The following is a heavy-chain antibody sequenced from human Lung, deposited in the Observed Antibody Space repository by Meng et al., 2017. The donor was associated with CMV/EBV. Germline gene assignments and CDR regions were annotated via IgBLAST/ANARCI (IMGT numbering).Heavy chain of an antibody. V-gene: IGHV4-39*01. Sequence: LILLVAGPGLVKPSETRSLTWTVSGVSIGSSNYYWDWIRQPSGKGLEWIGAIYHSGSTSYNPSLQSRVTMFVDTSKNQFSLMLTSVTATDTAVYYCARRRGGSGRDCWGQGTLVTVSS. D-gene: IGHD3-10*01. CDR2: IYHSGST. J-gene: IGHJ4*02. CDR1: GVSIGSSNYY. CDR3: ARRRGGSGRDC.